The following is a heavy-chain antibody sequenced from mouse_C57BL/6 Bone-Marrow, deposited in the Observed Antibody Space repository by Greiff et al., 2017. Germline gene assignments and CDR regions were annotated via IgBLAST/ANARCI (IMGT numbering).Heavy chain of an antibody. V-gene: IGHV1-7*01. CDR2: INPSSGYT. Sequence: QVQLQQPGAELVKPGASVKLSCKASGYTFTSYWMQWVKQRPGQGLEWIGYINPSSGYTKYNQKFKDKATLTADKSSSTAYMQLSSLTYEDSAVYYCARRGGQLRRTFAYWGQGTLVTVSA. D-gene: IGHD3-2*02. CDR3: ARRGGQLRRTFAY. J-gene: IGHJ3*01. CDR1: GYTFTSYW.